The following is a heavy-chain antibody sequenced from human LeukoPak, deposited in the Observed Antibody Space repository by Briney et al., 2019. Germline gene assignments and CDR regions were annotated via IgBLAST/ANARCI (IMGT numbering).Heavy chain of an antibody. CDR2: INQDGSDQ. CDR1: GFIFSNSW. V-gene: IGHV3-7*01. Sequence: GGSLRLSCAASGFIFSNSWMNWVRQAPGKGLEWVANINQDGSDQYYVDSVKGRFTISRDNAKNSLYLQMNSLRAEDTAVYYCARDAVLGDGWFDPWGQGTLVTVSS. J-gene: IGHJ5*02. CDR3: ARDAVLGDGWFDP. D-gene: IGHD1-26*01.